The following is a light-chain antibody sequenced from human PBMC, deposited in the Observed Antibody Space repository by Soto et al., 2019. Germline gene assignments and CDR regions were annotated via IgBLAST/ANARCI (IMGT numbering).Light chain of an antibody. CDR2: DVS. Sequence: DIVLTQSPGTLSLSPGERATLSCRSSQSVSSNYLAWYQQKPDQAPRLVIYDVSGRATGIPDRFSGSGSGTDFTLTISRLEPEDFAVYYCQQYVSSPTFGQGTKVEIK. CDR3: QQYVSSPT. CDR1: QSVSSNY. J-gene: IGKJ1*01. V-gene: IGKV3-20*01.